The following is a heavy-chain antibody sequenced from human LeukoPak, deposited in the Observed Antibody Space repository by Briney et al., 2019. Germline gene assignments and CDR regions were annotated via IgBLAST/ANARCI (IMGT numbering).Heavy chain of an antibody. J-gene: IGHJ4*02. Sequence: PSEALSLTRTVSGGSISSYHWSWIRQAPGKGLEWIGYIHYSGSTNYNPSLKSRVTMAVDTSKNQFSLKLSSVTAADTAIYYCARNPTIFGVVITPDYWGQGTLVTVSS. D-gene: IGHD3-3*01. V-gene: IGHV4-59*01. CDR2: IHYSGST. CDR1: GGSISSYH. CDR3: ARNPTIFGVVITPDY.